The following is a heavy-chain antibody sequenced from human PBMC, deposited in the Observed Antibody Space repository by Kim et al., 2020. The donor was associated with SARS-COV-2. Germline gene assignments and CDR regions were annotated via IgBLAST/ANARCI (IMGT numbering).Heavy chain of an antibody. CDR3: ARDDAILTYYFDY. V-gene: IGHV1-3*01. Sequence: SQKFQGRVTITRDPSASTAYMELSSLRSEDTAVYYCARDDAILTYYFDYWGQGTLVTVSS. J-gene: IGHJ4*02. D-gene: IGHD3-16*01.